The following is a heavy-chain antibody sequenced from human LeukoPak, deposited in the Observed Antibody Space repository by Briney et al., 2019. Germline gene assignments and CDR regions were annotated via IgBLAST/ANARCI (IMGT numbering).Heavy chain of an antibody. J-gene: IGHJ4*02. Sequence: GRSMRLSGAASGFTFSTYTMHWIRQAPGKGLEWVSSITGGSTYTFYADSVMGRFTVSRDNAKNSMYLHMSSLRAEDTAVYYCARVRDLYRDYWGQGILVTVSS. CDR2: ITGGSTYT. CDR3: ARVRDLYRDY. D-gene: IGHD5-12*01. CDR1: GFTFSTYT. V-gene: IGHV3-21*01.